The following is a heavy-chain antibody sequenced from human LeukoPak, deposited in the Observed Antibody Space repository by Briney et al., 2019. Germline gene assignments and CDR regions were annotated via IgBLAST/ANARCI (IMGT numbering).Heavy chain of an antibody. CDR2: ISSSGSAI. CDR3: ARARRDCSGGSCYPDYNWFDP. Sequence: PGGSLRLSCAASGFTFSSCEMNWVRQAPGKGLDWVSYISSSGSAIYYADSVRRRFTISRDNAKNSLYLQMNSLRAEDTAVYYCARARRDCSGGSCYPDYNWFDPWGQGTLVTVSS. J-gene: IGHJ5*02. V-gene: IGHV3-48*03. CDR1: GFTFSSCE. D-gene: IGHD2-15*01.